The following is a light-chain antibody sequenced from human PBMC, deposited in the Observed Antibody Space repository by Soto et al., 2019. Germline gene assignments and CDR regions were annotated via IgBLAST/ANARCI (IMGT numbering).Light chain of an antibody. J-gene: IGKJ5*01. V-gene: IGKV3D-20*02. Sequence: DIVLTHSPATLALSPWDRPPLYDTAAQTLSSSYIAWYQQKPGQAPRLLTNAASIRATDTPDRISGSGSGTDFTLTISSLEPEDFAVYYCQQRSNWSPAITFGQGTRLEIK. CDR1: QTLSSSY. CDR3: QQRSNWSPAIT. CDR2: AAS.